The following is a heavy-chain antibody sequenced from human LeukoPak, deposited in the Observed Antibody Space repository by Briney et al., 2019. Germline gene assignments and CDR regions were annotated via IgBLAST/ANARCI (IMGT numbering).Heavy chain of an antibody. CDR3: TSLGGFGGVIVSNY. V-gene: IGHV3-73*01. Sequence: GGSLRLSCATSGFTFSGSAMHWVRQASGKGLEWVGRIRSKANSYATAYAALVKGRFTISRDDSKNTAYLQMNSLKTEDTAVYYCTSLGGFGGVIVSNYWGQGTLVTVSS. CDR1: GFTFSGSA. J-gene: IGHJ4*02. CDR2: IRSKANSYAT. D-gene: IGHD3-16*02.